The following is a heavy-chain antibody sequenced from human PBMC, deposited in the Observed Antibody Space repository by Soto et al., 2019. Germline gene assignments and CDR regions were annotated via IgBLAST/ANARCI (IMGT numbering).Heavy chain of an antibody. Sequence: PSETLSLTCTVSGGSISSSSYYWGWIRQPPGKGLEWIGSIYYSGSTYYNPSLKSRVTISVDTSKNQFSLKLSSVTAADTAVYYCARQSCSGGSCYSQDWFDPWGQGTLVTVSS. CDR3: ARQSCSGGSCYSQDWFDP. J-gene: IGHJ5*02. V-gene: IGHV4-39*01. CDR2: IYYSGST. CDR1: GGSISSSSYY. D-gene: IGHD2-15*01.